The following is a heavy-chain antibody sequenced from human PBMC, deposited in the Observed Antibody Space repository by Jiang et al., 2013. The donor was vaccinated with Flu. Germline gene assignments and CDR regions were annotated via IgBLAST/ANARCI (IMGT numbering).Heavy chain of an antibody. V-gene: IGHV3-30*04. CDR1: RFTFSSYP. CDR3: VRGLDFEVMDV. CDR2: PQKMKKK. Sequence: EASRFTFSSYPYALGPPGLQARDRSGWPSPQKMKKKFYADSVKGRFTISRDNRNHTLFLQMNNVRSDDSAVYFCVRGLDFEVMDVWGQGTTVTVSS. D-gene: IGHD3/OR15-3a*01. J-gene: IGHJ6*02.